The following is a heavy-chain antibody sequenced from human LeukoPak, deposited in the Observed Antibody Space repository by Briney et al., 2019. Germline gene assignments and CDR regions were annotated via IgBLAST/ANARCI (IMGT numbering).Heavy chain of an antibody. CDR3: ARLVSNNVLLWFGELLQPHYYYYYMDV. Sequence: SETLSLTCAVYGGSFSGYYWSWIRQPPGKGLEWIGEINHSGSTNYNPSLKSRVTISVDTSKNQFSLKLSSVTAADTPVYYCARLVSNNVLLWFGELLQPHYYYYYMDVWGKGTTVTISS. D-gene: IGHD3-10*01. CDR2: INHSGST. CDR1: GGSFSGYY. J-gene: IGHJ6*03. V-gene: IGHV4-34*01.